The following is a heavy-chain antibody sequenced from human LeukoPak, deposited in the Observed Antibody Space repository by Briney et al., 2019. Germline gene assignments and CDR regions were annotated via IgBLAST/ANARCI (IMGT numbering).Heavy chain of an antibody. CDR2: ISSGSSTI. CDR3: ARDCSSSCSP. CDR1: GFTFSTYS. J-gene: IGHJ5*02. V-gene: IGHV3-48*01. Sequence: AGGSLRLSCAASGFTFSTYSMNWVRQAPGKGLEWVSYISSGSSTIYYADSVKGRFTISRDNAKNSLYLQMNSLRAEDTAVYYCARDCSSSCSPWGQGTLVTVSS. D-gene: IGHD6-13*01.